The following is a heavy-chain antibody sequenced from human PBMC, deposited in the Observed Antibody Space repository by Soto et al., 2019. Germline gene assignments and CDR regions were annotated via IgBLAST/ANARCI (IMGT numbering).Heavy chain of an antibody. Sequence: PSETLSLTCTVSGGSVSSGGYSWSWIRPPPGKGLEWIGYIFYSGNTNYNPSLKSRVTISVDMSKNQFSLRLSSVTAADTAVYFCARNPLRLPFDSWGQGTLVTVSS. CDR1: GGSVSSGGYS. CDR3: ARNPLRLPFDS. J-gene: IGHJ4*02. CDR2: IFYSGNT. V-gene: IGHV4-61*08.